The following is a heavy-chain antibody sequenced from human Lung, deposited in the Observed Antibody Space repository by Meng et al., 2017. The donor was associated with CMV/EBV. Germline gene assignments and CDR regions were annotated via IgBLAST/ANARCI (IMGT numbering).Heavy chain of an antibody. CDR1: GYTFTNYW. J-gene: IGHJ1*01. D-gene: IGHD3-3*01. CDR2: IFHADSDT. Sequence: GESLKISCRGSGYTFTNYWIGWVRQMPGKGLEWMGIIFHADSDTRYSPSFQGQVTITADKSISTAYLQWSSLKASDTAIYYCAGLDFWSGYHQKGVLGTEKREYWGQGTXITVSS. V-gene: IGHV5-51*01. CDR3: AGLDFWSGYHQKGVLGTEKREY.